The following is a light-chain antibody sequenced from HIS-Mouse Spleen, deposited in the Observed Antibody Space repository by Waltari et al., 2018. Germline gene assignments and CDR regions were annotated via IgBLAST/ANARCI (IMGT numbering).Light chain of an antibody. CDR3: SSYAGSNNYV. CDR1: SSDVGGDNN. CDR2: EVS. J-gene: IGLJ1*01. V-gene: IGLV2-8*01. Sequence: QSALTQPASVSGSPGQSITISCTGTSSDVGGDNNVSWYQQHPGKAPKLMIYEVSKRPSGVPDRFSGSKSGNTASLTVSGLQAEDEADYYCSSYAGSNNYVFGTGTKVTVL.